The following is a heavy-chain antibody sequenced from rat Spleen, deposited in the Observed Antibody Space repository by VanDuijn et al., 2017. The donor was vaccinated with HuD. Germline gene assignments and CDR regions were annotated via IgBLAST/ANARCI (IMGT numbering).Heavy chain of an antibody. Sequence: EVQLVESGGGLVQPGRSLKLSCAASGFIFSNYGMHWICQAPTKGLEWVATIIYDGSSTSYPDSVKGRFTISRDNAKSTLYLQMNSLRSEDTATYFCARRGYNNQWYFDFWGPGTMVTVSS. CDR3: ARRGYNNQWYFDF. D-gene: IGHD1-10*01. CDR2: IIYDGSST. CDR1: GFIFSNYG. J-gene: IGHJ1*01. V-gene: IGHV5-29*01.